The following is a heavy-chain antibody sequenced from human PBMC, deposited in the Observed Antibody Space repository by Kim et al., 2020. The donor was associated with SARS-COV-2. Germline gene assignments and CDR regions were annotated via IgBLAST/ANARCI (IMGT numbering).Heavy chain of an antibody. CDR1: GFTFTSYW. Sequence: GGSLRLSCAASGFTFTSYWMNWVRQAPGKGLEWVANIDQDGSDKYYVDSVKGRFTISRDNAKNSVFMQMNSLRAEVTVVYYCVRGVNIYWGQGTLGTVSS. CDR3: VRGVNIY. V-gene: IGHV3-7*01. CDR2: IDQDGSDK. J-gene: IGHJ4*02. D-gene: IGHD3-16*02.